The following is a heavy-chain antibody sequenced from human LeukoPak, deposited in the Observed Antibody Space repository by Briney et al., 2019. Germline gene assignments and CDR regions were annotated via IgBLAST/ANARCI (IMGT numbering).Heavy chain of an antibody. CDR2: IYTSGST. CDR3: ARENNSGSYWIDVFDI. J-gene: IGHJ3*02. Sequence: PSETLSLTCTVSGGSISSYYWSWIRQPAGKGLEWIGRIYTSGSTNYNPSLKSRVTMSVDTSKNQFSLKLSSVTAADTAVYYCARENNSGSYWIDVFDIWGQGTMVTVSS. V-gene: IGHV4-4*07. D-gene: IGHD1-26*01. CDR1: GGSISSYY.